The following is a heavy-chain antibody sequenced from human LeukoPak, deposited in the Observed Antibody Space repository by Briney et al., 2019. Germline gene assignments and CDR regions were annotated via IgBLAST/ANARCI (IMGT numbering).Heavy chain of an antibody. D-gene: IGHD5-12*01. CDR3: ARDVALPSYYYGMDV. CDR1: GFTFSSYA. V-gene: IGHV3-30-3*01. CDR2: ISYDGSNK. J-gene: IGHJ6*02. Sequence: PGRSLRPSCAASGFTFSSYAMHWVRQAPGKGLEWVAVISYDGSNKYYADSVKGRFTISRDNSKNTLYLQMNSLRAEDTAVYYCARDVALPSYYYGMDVWGQGTTVTVSS.